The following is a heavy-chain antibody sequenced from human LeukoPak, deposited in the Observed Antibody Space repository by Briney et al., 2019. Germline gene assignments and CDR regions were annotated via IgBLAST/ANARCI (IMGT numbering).Heavy chain of an antibody. D-gene: IGHD2-15*01. V-gene: IGHV1-18*01. CDR1: GYTFTSYG. Sequence: ASVKLSCKASGYTFTSYGISWVRQAPGQGLEWMGWISGYNGKTNYAQKLQGRVSMTTDTSTSTAYMELRSLRSDDTAVYYCARDLGRRCSGGRCYYYYNYMDVWGKGTTVTISS. CDR2: ISGYNGKT. CDR3: ARDLGRRCSGGRCYYYYNYMDV. J-gene: IGHJ6*03.